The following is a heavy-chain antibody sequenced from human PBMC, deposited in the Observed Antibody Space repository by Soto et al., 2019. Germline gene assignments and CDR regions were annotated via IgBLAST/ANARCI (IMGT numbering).Heavy chain of an antibody. J-gene: IGHJ5*02. CDR1: GGSITSVGFY. V-gene: IGHV4-31*03. D-gene: IGHD6-13*01. CDR2: IFHSGST. CDR3: VRGGIAGNWFEP. Sequence: QVQLQESGPGLVKPSQTLSLTCSVSGGSITSVGFYWSWIRQPPEKGLAWIAYIFHSGSTDFNPSLKGRIIISADTSKNQFSLKLTSVTAADPAVYYCVRGGIAGNWFEPWGQGTLVTVSS.